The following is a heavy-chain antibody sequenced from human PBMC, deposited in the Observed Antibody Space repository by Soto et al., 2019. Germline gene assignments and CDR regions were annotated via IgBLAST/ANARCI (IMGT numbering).Heavy chain of an antibody. J-gene: IGHJ5*02. CDR2: LYWDEDK. CDR1: GFSLSTTGMG. CDR3: AHRRSEGDFDL. V-gene: IGHV2-5*02. Sequence: QITLKESGPTLVKPTQTLTLTCTFSGFSLSTTGMGVGWIRQPPGKALEWLALLYWDEDKNYSPFLKSRLTIPKDTSKNLVVLTMTNMYPVDTATYYCAHRRSEGDFDLWGQGTLVTVSS.